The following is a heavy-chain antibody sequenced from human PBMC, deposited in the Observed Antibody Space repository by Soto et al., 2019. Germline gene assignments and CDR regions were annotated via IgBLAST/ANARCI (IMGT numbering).Heavy chain of an antibody. Sequence: QVQLQQSGPGLVKPSQTLSLTCAISGDSVSSNDAVWNWIRQSPSRGLAWLGRTYYRSIWQTEYAVSVKGRMTINPGAAMNQFSLQLNSVAPEDTAMYYCARLVGNSWLDHWGQGTLVTVSA. CDR3: ARLVGNSWLDH. J-gene: IGHJ5*02. D-gene: IGHD6-6*01. V-gene: IGHV6-1*01. CDR2: TYYRSIWQT. CDR1: GDSVSSNDAV.